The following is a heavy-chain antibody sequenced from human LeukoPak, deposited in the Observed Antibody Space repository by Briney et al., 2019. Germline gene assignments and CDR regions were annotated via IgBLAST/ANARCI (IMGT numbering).Heavy chain of an antibody. V-gene: IGHV3-74*01. CDR2: INTDGSST. CDR1: GXTFSNYW. J-gene: IGHJ4*02. Sequence: AGGSLRLSCAASGXTFSNYWMQWVRQAPGKGLVWVSRINTDGSSTNYADSVKGRFTISRDNAKNTLYLQMNSLRAEDTAVYYCARGLYSSGLWGQGTLVTVSS. CDR3: ARGLYSSGL. D-gene: IGHD3-22*01.